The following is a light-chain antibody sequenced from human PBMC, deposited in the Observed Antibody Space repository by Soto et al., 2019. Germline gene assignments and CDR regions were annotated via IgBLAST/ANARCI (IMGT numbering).Light chain of an antibody. CDR3: QQSRTTAYT. CDR1: QTISTW. Sequence: DIQMTQSPSTLSASVGDRVTITCRASQTISTWLAWYQQKPGKAPALLIHDASNLQSGVPPRFSGSGSGTDFTLTITDLQPEDVATYYCQQSRTTAYTFAQGTKVDIK. V-gene: IGKV1-5*01. CDR2: DAS. J-gene: IGKJ2*01.